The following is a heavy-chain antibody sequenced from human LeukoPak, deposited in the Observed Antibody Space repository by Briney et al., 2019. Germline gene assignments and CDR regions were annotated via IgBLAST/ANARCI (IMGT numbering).Heavy chain of an antibody. CDR1: GFTFSSYS. CDR3: ARRKRSAGLNYFDY. CDR2: ISSSSSYI. D-gene: IGHD1-14*01. Sequence: GGSLRLSSAASGFTFSSYSMNWVRQAPGKGLEWVSSISSSSSYIYYADSVKGRFTISRDNAKNSLYLQMNSLRAEDTAVYYCARRKRSAGLNYFDYWGQGTLVTVSS. J-gene: IGHJ4*02. V-gene: IGHV3-21*01.